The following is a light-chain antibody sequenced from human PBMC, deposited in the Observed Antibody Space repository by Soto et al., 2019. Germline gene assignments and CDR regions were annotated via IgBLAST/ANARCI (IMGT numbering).Light chain of an antibody. CDR2: WAF. Sequence: DIVMTQSPDSLAVSLGERATINCKFSQSVFYSSNNKNYLAWYQQKAAQSPKLLIYWAFTRESGVPDRFSGSGSGRDFTLPLSSLQAEDVPVYYLQQYYSVPQLTFGGGTKVEIK. CDR1: QSVFYSSNNKNY. CDR3: QQYYSVPQLT. J-gene: IGKJ4*01. V-gene: IGKV4-1*01.